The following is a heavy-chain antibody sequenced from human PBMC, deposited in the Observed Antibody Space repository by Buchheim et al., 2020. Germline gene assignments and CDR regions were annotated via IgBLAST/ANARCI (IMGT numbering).Heavy chain of an antibody. Sequence: QVQLQQWGAGLLKPSETLSLTCAVYGGSFSGYYWSWIRQPPGKGLEWIGEINHSGSTNYNPSLKSRVTISVDTSKNQFSLKLSSVTAADTAVYYCARDRLGYCSSTSCPLYYYYGMDVWGQGTT. CDR3: ARDRLGYCSSTSCPLYYYYGMDV. D-gene: IGHD2-2*01. V-gene: IGHV4-34*01. CDR2: INHSGST. CDR1: GGSFSGYY. J-gene: IGHJ6*02.